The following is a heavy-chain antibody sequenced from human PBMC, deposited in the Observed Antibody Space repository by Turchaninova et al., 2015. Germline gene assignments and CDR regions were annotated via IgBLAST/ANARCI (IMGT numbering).Heavy chain of an antibody. D-gene: IGHD6-25*01. Sequence: QVTLKESGPALVKPTATLTLTCPFSGFPLSTSGMRVTWIRQPPGKALEWLARIDWDDDKLYNTSLKTRLTISKGTSNDQVVLTMTDMDPVDTATYYCARIRGFEIDYWGQGILITVSS. CDR1: GFPLSTSGMR. V-gene: IGHV2-70*04. CDR3: ARIRGFEIDY. CDR2: IDWDDDK. J-gene: IGHJ4*02.